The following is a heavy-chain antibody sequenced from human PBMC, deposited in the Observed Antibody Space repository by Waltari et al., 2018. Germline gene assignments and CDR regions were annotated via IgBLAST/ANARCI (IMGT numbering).Heavy chain of an antibody. Sequence: EVQLVESGGGLVQPGGSLRLSCAASGFTLSSYWMSWVRQAPGKGVEWGGNIKKDGSGKYYVDSVKGRFTISRDNAKNSLYLQMNSLRAEDTAVYYCARVVGGGWFGYWGQGTLVTVSS. CDR2: IKKDGSGK. CDR3: ARVVGGGWFGY. CDR1: GFTLSSYW. D-gene: IGHD2-15*01. J-gene: IGHJ5*01. V-gene: IGHV3-7*01.